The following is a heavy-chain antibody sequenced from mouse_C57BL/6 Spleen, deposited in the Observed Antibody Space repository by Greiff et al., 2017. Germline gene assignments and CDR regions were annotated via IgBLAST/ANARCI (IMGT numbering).Heavy chain of an antibody. V-gene: IGHV1-80*01. CDR3: ARERVGDGYYDAMDY. Sequence: QVTLKVSGAELVKPGASVKISCKASGYAFSSYWMNWVKQRPGKGLEWIGQIYPGDGDTNYNGKFKGKATLTADKSSSTAYMQLSSLTSEDSAVYFCARERVGDGYYDAMDYWGQGTSVTVSS. D-gene: IGHD2-3*01. CDR1: GYAFSSYW. J-gene: IGHJ4*01. CDR2: IYPGDGDT.